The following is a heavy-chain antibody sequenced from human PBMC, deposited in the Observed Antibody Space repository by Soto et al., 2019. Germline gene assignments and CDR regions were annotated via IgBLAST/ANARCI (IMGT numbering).Heavy chain of an antibody. Sequence: SETLSLTCTVSGASISSGGYYSWIRQHPGKDLEWIGYIYYSGTTYYNPSLKSRVSITIDTSNNQFSLKLSSVTAADTAVYYCARDWRHNWDAGGYYYYAMDVWGQGTTVTVSS. CDR2: IYYSGTT. D-gene: IGHD1-1*01. V-gene: IGHV4-31*03. CDR1: GASISSGGYY. CDR3: ARDWRHNWDAGGYYYYAMDV. J-gene: IGHJ6*02.